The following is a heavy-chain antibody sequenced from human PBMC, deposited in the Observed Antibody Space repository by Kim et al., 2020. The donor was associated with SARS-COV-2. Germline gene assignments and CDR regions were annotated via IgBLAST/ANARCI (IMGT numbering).Heavy chain of an antibody. Sequence: GGSLRLSCAASGFTFSSYGMHWVRQAPGKGLEWVAVIWYDGSNKYYADSVKGRFTISRDNSKNTLYLQMNSLRAEDTAVYYCARVGRAFDGYNLVDYWGQGTLVTVSS. CDR1: GFTFSSYG. CDR3: ARVGRAFDGYNLVDY. CDR2: IWYDGSNK. V-gene: IGHV3-33*01. J-gene: IGHJ4*02. D-gene: IGHD5-12*01.